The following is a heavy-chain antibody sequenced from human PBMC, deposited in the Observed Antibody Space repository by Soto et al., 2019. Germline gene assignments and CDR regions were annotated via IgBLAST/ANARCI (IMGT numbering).Heavy chain of an antibody. CDR3: GKDLQTTASYFRSGMDV. CDR2: ISGSAIYT. Sequence: EVQLLESGGGLVQPGGSLRLSCAASGFTFSSYAMSWVRQAPGKGLEWVSTISGSAIYTYYADSVKGRFTISRDNSKNTVSLQMNTLRAEDTAVYYCGKDLQTTASYFRSGMDVWGQGTTVTVSS. CDR1: GFTFSSYA. V-gene: IGHV3-23*01. J-gene: IGHJ6*02. D-gene: IGHD1-26*01.